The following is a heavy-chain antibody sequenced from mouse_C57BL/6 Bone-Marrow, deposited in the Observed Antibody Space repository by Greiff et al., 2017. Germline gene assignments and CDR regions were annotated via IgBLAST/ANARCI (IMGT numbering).Heavy chain of an antibody. V-gene: IGHV1-64*01. D-gene: IGHD1-1*01. Sequence: QVQLQQSGAELVKPGASVKLSCKASGYTFTSYWMHWVKQRPGQGLEWIGMIHPNSGSTNYNEKFKSKATLTVDKSSSTAYMQLSSLTSEDSAVYYCARPYYYGSSYGYAMDYWGQGTSVTVSS. CDR2: IHPNSGST. J-gene: IGHJ4*01. CDR3: ARPYYYGSSYGYAMDY. CDR1: GYTFTSYW.